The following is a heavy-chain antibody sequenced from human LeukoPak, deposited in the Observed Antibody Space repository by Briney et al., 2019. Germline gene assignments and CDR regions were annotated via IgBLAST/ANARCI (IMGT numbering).Heavy chain of an antibody. CDR1: GGTPSTYA. V-gene: IGHV1-69*04. CDR2: IIPILGIA. Sequence: SVKVSCKASGGTPSTYAISWVRQAPGQGREWMGRIIPILGIANYAQKFQGRVTITADKSASTAYMELSSLRSEDTAVYYCARSGIRGTQITFDYWGQGTLVTVSS. J-gene: IGHJ4*02. CDR3: ARSGIRGTQITFDY. D-gene: IGHD3-16*01.